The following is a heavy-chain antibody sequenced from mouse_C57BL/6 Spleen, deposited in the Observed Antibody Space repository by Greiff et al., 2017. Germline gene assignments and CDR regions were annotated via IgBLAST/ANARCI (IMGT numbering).Heavy chain of an antibody. J-gene: IGHJ1*03. Sequence: VHVKQSGPELVKPGASVKISCKASGYSFTGYYMNWVKQSPEKSLEWIGEIHPSTGGTTYNQKFKAKATLTVDKSSSTAYMQLKSLTSEDSAVYYYGAYIYYDYDGVDFDVWGTGTTVTVSS. CDR2: IHPSTGGT. CDR1: GYSFTGYY. D-gene: IGHD2-4*01. V-gene: IGHV1-42*01. CDR3: GAYIYYDYDGVDFDV.